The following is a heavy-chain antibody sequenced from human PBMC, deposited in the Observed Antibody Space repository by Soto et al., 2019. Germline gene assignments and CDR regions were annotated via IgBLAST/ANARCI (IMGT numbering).Heavy chain of an antibody. J-gene: IGHJ6*02. Sequence: XVSLRLSCSASGCTFSSYAMSWVRQAPGKGLEWVSAISGSGGSTYYADSVKGRFTISRDNSKNTLYLQMNSLRAEDTAVYYCAKDREDIRFLDWLSPVCMDVWRQGTTVTVSS. CDR3: AKDREDIRFLDWLSPVCMDV. V-gene: IGHV3-23*01. CDR1: GCTFSSYA. D-gene: IGHD3-3*01. CDR2: ISGSGGST.